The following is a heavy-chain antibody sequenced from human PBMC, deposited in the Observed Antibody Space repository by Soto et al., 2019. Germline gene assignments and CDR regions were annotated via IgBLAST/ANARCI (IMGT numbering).Heavy chain of an antibody. CDR2: INPRGGST. Sequence: GASVKVSCKASGYTFTSYYMHWVRQAPGQGLEWMGIINPRGGSTSYAQKFQGRVTMTRDTSTSTVYMELSSLRSDDTAVYYCARLISHYKSSSGWPFFDYWGQGTLVTVSS. CDR3: ARLISHYKSSSGWPFFDY. D-gene: IGHD6-19*01. CDR1: GYTFTSYY. V-gene: IGHV1-46*01. J-gene: IGHJ4*02.